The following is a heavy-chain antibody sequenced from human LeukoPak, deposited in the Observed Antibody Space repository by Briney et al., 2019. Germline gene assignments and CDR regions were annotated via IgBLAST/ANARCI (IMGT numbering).Heavy chain of an antibody. J-gene: IGHJ5*02. CDR1: GGSISSGSYY. CDR2: IYTSRST. Sequence: SETLSLTCTVSGGSISSGSYYWSWIRQPAGKGLEWIGRIYTSRSTNYTPSLNSPDTISVDTSKNQFSLKLSAVTAADTAVYYCARDGPALDPWGQGTLVTVSS. V-gene: IGHV4-61*02. CDR3: ARDGPALDP.